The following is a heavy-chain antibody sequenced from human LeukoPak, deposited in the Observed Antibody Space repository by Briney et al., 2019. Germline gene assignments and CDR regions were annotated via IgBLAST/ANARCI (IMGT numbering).Heavy chain of an antibody. V-gene: IGHV4-4*09. J-gene: IGHJ4*02. D-gene: IGHD3-3*01. Sequence: SETLSLTCTVSGGSLSSYYWSCIRQPPGKGLEWIGYIYTSGSTNYNPSLTSRVTISVDTSKNRFSLKLSSVTAADTAVYYCARLDDDFWTFDYWGQGTLVTVSS. CDR3: ARLDDDFWTFDY. CDR2: IYTSGST. CDR1: GGSLSSYY.